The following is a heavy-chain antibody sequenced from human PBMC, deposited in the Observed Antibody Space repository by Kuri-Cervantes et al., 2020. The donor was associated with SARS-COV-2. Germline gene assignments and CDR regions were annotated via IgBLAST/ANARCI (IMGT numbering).Heavy chain of an antibody. Sequence: LRLSCTVSGGSISSGSYYWSWIWQPAGKGLEWIGRIYTSGSTNYNPSLKSRVTISVDTSKNQFSLKLSSVTAADTAVYYCARDRWELHDYWGQGTLVTVSS. D-gene: IGHD1-26*01. V-gene: IGHV4-61*02. CDR2: IYTSGST. CDR3: ARDRWELHDY. CDR1: GGSISSGSYY. J-gene: IGHJ4*02.